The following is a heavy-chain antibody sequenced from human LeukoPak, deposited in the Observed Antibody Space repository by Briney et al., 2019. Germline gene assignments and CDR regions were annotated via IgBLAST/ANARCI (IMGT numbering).Heavy chain of an antibody. CDR1: GGSISSYY. D-gene: IGHD3-22*01. CDR2: IYTSGST. V-gene: IGHV4-4*07. J-gene: IGHJ4*02. CDR3: ASSSNYYDSSGCYPFDY. Sequence: SETLSLTCTVSGGSISSYYWSWIRQPAGKGLEWIGRIYTSGSTNYNPSLKSRVTMSVDTSKNQFSLKLSSVTAADTAVYYCASSSNYYDSSGCYPFDYWGQGTLVTVSS.